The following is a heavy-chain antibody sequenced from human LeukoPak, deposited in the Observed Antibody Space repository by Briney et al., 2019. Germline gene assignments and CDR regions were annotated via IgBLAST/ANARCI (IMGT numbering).Heavy chain of an antibody. V-gene: IGHV4-39*01. J-gene: IGHJ4*02. CDR2: IYYSGST. Sequence: PSETLSLTCTVSGGSISSSSYYWGWIRQPPGKGLEWIGSIYYSGSTYYNPSLKSRVTISVDTSKNQFSLKLSSVTAADTAVYYCASFQDDYGGKGGFDYWGQGTLVTVSS. CDR1: GGSISSSSYY. CDR3: ASFQDDYGGKGGFDY. D-gene: IGHD4-23*01.